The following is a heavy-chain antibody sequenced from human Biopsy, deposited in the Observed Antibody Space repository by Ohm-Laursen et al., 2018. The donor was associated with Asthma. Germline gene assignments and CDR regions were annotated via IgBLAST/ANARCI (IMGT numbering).Heavy chain of an antibody. J-gene: IGHJ6*02. D-gene: IGHD3-10*01. V-gene: IGHV3-23*01. CDR2: ISGDAQRT. CDR3: ARDVVWFREVGGMDV. Sequence: SLRLSCAASGFTFSSYALSWVRQAPGKGLEWVSGISGDAQRTYYEDSVKGRFIVSRDISKNILSLQMNSLRPEDTAVYYCARDVVWFREVGGMDVWGQGTTVTVSS. CDR1: GFTFSSYA.